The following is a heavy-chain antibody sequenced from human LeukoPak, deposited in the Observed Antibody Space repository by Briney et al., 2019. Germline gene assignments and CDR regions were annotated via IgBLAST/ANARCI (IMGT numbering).Heavy chain of an antibody. Sequence: SETLSLTCSVSGGSISSSTYYWGWIRQPPGKGLEWIGNVYYSGSTYYNPSLEGRVTISVDTSKKQFSLKLTSVTAADTAAYYCARWSGSVTARNYYYYMDVWGEGTTVTVSS. CDR3: ARWSGSVTARNYYYYMDV. J-gene: IGHJ6*03. V-gene: IGHV4-39*01. D-gene: IGHD6-6*01. CDR1: GGSISSSTYY. CDR2: VYYSGST.